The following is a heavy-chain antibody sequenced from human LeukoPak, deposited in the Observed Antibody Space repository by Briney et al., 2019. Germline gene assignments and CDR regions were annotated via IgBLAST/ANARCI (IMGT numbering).Heavy chain of an antibody. D-gene: IGHD3-10*01. CDR1: GFTFGDYA. CDR3: TRSRYGSGSRLDY. V-gene: IGHV3-49*04. CDR2: IRGKAYGGTT. Sequence: GGSLRLSCTASGFTFGDYAMSWVRQAPGKGLEWVGFIRGKAYGGTTEYAASVKGRFTISRDDSKSIAYLQMNSLKTEDTAVYYCTRSRYGSGSRLDYWGQGTLVTVSS. J-gene: IGHJ4*02.